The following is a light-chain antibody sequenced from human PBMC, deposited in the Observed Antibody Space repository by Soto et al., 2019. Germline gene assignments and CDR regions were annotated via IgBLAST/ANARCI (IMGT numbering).Light chain of an antibody. Sequence: QSVLTQPPSASRSPGQSVTISCTGTSSDVGGYNYVSWYQQHPGKAPKLMIYEVSKRPSGVPDRFSGSKSGNTASLTVSGLQAEDQADYYCSSYAGNNVVFGGGTQLTVL. CDR2: EVS. V-gene: IGLV2-8*02. CDR1: SSDVGGYNY. J-gene: IGLJ2*01. CDR3: SSYAGNNVV.